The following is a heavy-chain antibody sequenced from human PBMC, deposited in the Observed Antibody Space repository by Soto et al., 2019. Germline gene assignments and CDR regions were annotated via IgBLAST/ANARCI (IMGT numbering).Heavy chain of an antibody. CDR3: ARGGSSVSSYYYYGMDV. J-gene: IGHJ6*02. D-gene: IGHD6-6*01. CDR2: IYYSGGT. Sequence: SETLSLTCTVLGGSISSYYCIWIRQPPGKGLEWIGYIYYSGGTNYNPSLKSRVTISVDTSKNQFSLKLSSVTAADTAVYYCARGGSSVSSYYYYGMDVWGQGTTVTVSS. CDR1: GGSISSYY. V-gene: IGHV4-59*01.